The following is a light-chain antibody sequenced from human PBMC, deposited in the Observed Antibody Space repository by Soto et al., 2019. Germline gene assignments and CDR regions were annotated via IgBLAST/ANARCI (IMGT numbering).Light chain of an antibody. Sequence: DVVMTQSPLSLPVTLGQPASISCRSSQSLAYSDGKTYLTWFQRRPGQSPRRLIYKVSNRDSGVPDRYSGSGSGTDFTLLISRVEAEDVGVLYCMQGTQWPPYTFGQGTKLEIK. J-gene: IGKJ2*01. V-gene: IGKV2-30*01. CDR2: KVS. CDR1: QSLAYSDGKTY. CDR3: MQGTQWPPYT.